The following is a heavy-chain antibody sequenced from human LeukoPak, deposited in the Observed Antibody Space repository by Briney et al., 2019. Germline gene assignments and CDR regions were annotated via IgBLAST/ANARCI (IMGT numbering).Heavy chain of an antibody. CDR3: ARGDSGWTPSGY. D-gene: IGHD6-19*01. Sequence: SETLSLTCTVSCGSISSTSSYYWGWIRQPPGKGLEWIGCIYSSGNTYYKPSLKSRVTISVDKSKNQFSLKLSSVTAADTAVYYCARGDSGWTPSGYWGQGTLVTV. J-gene: IGHJ4*02. V-gene: IGHV4-39*01. CDR1: CGSISSTSSYY. CDR2: IYSSGNT.